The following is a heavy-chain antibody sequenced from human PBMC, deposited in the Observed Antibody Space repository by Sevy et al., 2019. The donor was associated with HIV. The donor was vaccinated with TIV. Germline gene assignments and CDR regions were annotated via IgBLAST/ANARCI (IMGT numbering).Heavy chain of an antibody. Sequence: ASVKVSCKTSGYTFRNYRITWVRQAHGQGLQWVGWISTYNGDTSYAQQLQGRVTMTTETSTSTAYMELRSLRSDDTAVYYCARGGYYIDSWGQGTLVTVSS. CDR3: ARGGYYIDS. V-gene: IGHV1-18*01. D-gene: IGHD2-15*01. J-gene: IGHJ4*02. CDR1: GYTFRNYR. CDR2: ISTYNGDT.